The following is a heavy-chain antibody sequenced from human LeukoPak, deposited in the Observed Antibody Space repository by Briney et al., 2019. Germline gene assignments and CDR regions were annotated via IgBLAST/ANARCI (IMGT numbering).Heavy chain of an antibody. J-gene: IGHJ3*02. Sequence: ASVKVSCKASGYTFTAYYVHWVRQAPGQGLEWMGWITPNSGGTKYAQKFQGRVSMTRDTSTSTVYMELSSLRSEDTAVYYCARDLISGDWTWDIWGQGTMVTVSS. CDR1: GYTFTAYY. D-gene: IGHD2-21*02. V-gene: IGHV1-2*02. CDR3: ARDLISGDWTWDI. CDR2: ITPNSGGT.